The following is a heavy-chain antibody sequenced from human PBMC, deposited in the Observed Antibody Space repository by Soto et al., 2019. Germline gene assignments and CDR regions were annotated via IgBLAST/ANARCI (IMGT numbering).Heavy chain of an antibody. CDR3: VRAVYYVSLFDQ. CDR2: IRQDGGEI. D-gene: IGHD3-22*01. J-gene: IGHJ4*02. Sequence: EVQLVESGGGLVQPGGSLRLSCTASGFTFTEYYMNWVRQAPGKGLEWVSKIRQDGGEIYYVDSVKGRFTISRDNVKNTAYQQMDNLRVEDTGLYYCVRAVYYVSLFDQWGQGTLVTVSS. V-gene: IGHV3-7*01. CDR1: GFTFTEYY.